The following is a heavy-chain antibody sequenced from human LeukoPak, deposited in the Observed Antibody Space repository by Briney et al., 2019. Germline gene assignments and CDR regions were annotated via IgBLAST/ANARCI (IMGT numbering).Heavy chain of an antibody. V-gene: IGHV1-24*01. CDR1: GYTLTELS. J-gene: IGHJ4*02. CDR3: ARGPSITMIVVVSRYYFDY. D-gene: IGHD3-22*01. Sequence: ASVKVSCKVSGYTLTELSMHWVRQAPGKGLEWMGGFDPEDGETIYAQKFQGRVTMTEDTSTDTVYMELSSLRSEDTAVYYCARGPSITMIVVVSRYYFDYWGQGTLVTVSS. CDR2: FDPEDGET.